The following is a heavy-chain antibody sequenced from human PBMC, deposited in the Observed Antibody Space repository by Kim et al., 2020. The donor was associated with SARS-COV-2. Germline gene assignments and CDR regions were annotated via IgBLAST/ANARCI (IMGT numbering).Heavy chain of an antibody. Sequence: SVKVSCKASGGTFSSYAISWVRQVPGQGLEWMGGIIPIFGTANYAQKFQGRVTIPTAESTRTAHMELSSLRSEDTAVYYFAISYSGYDSPGGYWGQGTLVTVSS. V-gene: IGHV1-69*05. CDR3: AISYSGYDSPGGY. D-gene: IGHD5-12*01. CDR2: IIPIFGTA. J-gene: IGHJ4*02. CDR1: GGTFSSYA.